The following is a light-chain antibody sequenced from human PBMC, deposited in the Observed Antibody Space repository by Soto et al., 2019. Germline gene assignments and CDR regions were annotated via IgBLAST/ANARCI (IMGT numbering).Light chain of an antibody. V-gene: IGKV1-5*03. CDR2: KAS. Sequence: DIQMTQSPSTLSASVGDGVTITCRASQSLYDWLAWYQQKPGKAPKLLIYKASGLESGVPSRFSGSGFGTEFTLTISSLQPDDFATYYCQQFNSHSWTFGQGTKVEIK. J-gene: IGKJ1*01. CDR1: QSLYDW. CDR3: QQFNSHSWT.